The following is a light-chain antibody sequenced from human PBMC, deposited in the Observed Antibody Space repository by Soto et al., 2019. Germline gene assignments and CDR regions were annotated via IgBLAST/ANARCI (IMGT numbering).Light chain of an antibody. Sequence: DIQVTQSPSSLSASVGDRVTITCRASQTIRVDLTWYQQKPGKAPSLLIYAASSLQSGVPSRFSGSGSGTDFTLNISSLQPEDFATYYCQQSYNTPYTFGQGTKLDIK. CDR3: QQSYNTPYT. CDR1: QTIRVD. J-gene: IGKJ2*01. V-gene: IGKV1-39*01. CDR2: AAS.